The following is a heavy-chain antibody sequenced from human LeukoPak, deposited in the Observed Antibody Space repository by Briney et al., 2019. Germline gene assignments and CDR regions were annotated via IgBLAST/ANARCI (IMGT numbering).Heavy chain of an antibody. CDR2: INPNSGGT. D-gene: IGHD6-13*01. J-gene: IGHJ4*02. Sequence: GASVKVSCKASGYTFTGYYMHWVRQAPGQGLEWMGRINPNSGGTNYAQKFQGRVTMTRDMSISTAYIELNRLRSDDTAVYYCARTRSLGIAGYFDYWGQGSLVTVSS. CDR1: GYTFTGYY. V-gene: IGHV1-2*06. CDR3: ARTRSLGIAGYFDY.